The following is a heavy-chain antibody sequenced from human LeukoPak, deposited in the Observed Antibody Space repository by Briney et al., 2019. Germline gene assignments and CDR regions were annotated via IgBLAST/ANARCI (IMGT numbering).Heavy chain of an antibody. V-gene: IGHV3-48*04. CDR1: GFTFSSYS. CDR2: ISSSSSTI. CDR3: ARDSSDYDILTGYYGGRENLDY. D-gene: IGHD3-9*01. Sequence: GGSLRLSCAASGFTFSSYSMNWVRQAPGKGLEWVSYISSSSSTIYYADSVKGRFTISRDNAKNSLYLQMNSLRAEDTAVYYRARDSSDYDILTGYYGGRENLDYWGQGTLVTVSS. J-gene: IGHJ4*02.